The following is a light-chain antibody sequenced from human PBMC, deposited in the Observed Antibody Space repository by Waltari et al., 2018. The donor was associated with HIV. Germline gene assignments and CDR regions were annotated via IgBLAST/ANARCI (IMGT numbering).Light chain of an antibody. Sequence: QSVLTQPPSVSGAPGQRGTTSCTGSSPNIGAGYHIPWYQQLPGTAPKPLIYGNSNRPSGVPDRFSGSKSGTSASLAITGLQAEDEADYHCQSHDSSLSGYVFGTGTKVTVL. CDR3: QSHDSSLSGYV. CDR2: GNS. V-gene: IGLV1-40*01. CDR1: SPNIGAGYH. J-gene: IGLJ1*01.